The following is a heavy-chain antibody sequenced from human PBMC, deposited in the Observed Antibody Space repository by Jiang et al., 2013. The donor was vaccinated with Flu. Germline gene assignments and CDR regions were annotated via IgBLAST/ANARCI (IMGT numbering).Heavy chain of an antibody. J-gene: IGHJ4*02. V-gene: IGHV1-3*01. CDR2: ISGGNGNT. D-gene: IGHD3-22*01. Sequence: SGAEVKKPGASVKVSCKVSGYNFSGEALHWVRQAPGQTLEWLGWISGGNGNTKYSQSLQGRVTITRDTSASIGYMELRSLRSEDTALYYCASSPENSGFYYIPFDYWGLGNPGRRLL. CDR3: ASSPENSGFYYIPFDY. CDR1: GYNFSGEA.